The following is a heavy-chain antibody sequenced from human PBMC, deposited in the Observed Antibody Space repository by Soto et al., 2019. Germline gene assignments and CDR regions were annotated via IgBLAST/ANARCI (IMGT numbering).Heavy chain of an antibody. D-gene: IGHD1-7*01. Sequence: QVQLVESGGGLVKPGGSLRLSCAASGFTFSDYYMSWIRQAPGKGLEWVSYISSSSSYTNYADSVKGRITISRDNAKNSLYLQMNSLRAEDTAVYYCEGVQLELRVGGVAFDIWGQGTMVTVSS. V-gene: IGHV3-11*06. J-gene: IGHJ3*02. CDR2: ISSSSSYT. CDR1: GFTFSDYY. CDR3: EGVQLELRVGGVAFDI.